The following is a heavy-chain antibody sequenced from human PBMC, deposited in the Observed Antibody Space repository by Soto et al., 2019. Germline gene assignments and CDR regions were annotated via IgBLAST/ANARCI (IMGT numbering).Heavy chain of an antibody. D-gene: IGHD3-3*01. J-gene: IGHJ6*02. Sequence: QVQLVQSGAEVKKPGASVKVSCKASGYTFTSYDINWVRQATGQGLEWMGWMNPNSGNTGYAQKFRGRVTMTRNTSRSPAYMELRSLRSEDTAVYYCARGSSDFWSGLYYYGMDVWGQGTTVTVSS. CDR3: ARGSSDFWSGLYYYGMDV. CDR1: GYTFTSYD. V-gene: IGHV1-8*01. CDR2: MNPNSGNT.